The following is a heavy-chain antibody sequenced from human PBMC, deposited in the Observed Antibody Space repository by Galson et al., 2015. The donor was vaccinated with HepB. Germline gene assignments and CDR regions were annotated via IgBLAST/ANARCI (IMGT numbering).Heavy chain of an antibody. CDR1: GGTFSSYA. V-gene: IGHV1-69*04. D-gene: IGHD2-15*01. J-gene: IGHJ4*02. CDR2: IIPILGIA. CDR3: ARDPDYCSGGSCY. Sequence: SVKVSCKASGGTFSSYAISWVRQAPGQGLEWMGRIIPILGIANYAQKFQGRVTITADKSTSTAYMELSSLRSEDTAVYYCARDPDYCSGGSCYWGQGTLVTVSS.